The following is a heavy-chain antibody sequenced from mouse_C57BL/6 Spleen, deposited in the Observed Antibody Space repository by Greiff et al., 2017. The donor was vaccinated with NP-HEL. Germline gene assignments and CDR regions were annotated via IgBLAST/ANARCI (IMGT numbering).Heavy chain of an antibody. J-gene: IGHJ4*01. CDR1: GYTFTDYE. CDR2: IDPETGGT. Sequence: VQRVESGAELVRPGASVTLSCKASGYTFTDYEMHWVKQTPVHGLEWIGAIDPETGGTAYNQKFKGKAILTADKSSSTAYMELRSLTSEDSAVYYCTRWDPGDAMDYWGQGTSVTVSS. D-gene: IGHD3-3*01. CDR3: TRWDPGDAMDY. V-gene: IGHV1-15*01.